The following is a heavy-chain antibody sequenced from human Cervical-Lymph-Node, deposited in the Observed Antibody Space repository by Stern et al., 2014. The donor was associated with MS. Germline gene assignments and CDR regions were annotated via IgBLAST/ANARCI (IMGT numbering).Heavy chain of an antibody. CDR2: IRQDGYDK. CDR1: GFSFGTSW. V-gene: IGHV3-7*01. D-gene: IGHD2/OR15-2a*01. Sequence: EVQLEESGGGLVQPGGSLRLSCVASGFSFGTSWMSWVRQPPGRGLEWVANIRQDGYDKFYVDSVKGRFTISRDNARNSLYLQMNSLTVADPAVYYCARDRRAFLDYWGQGTHVAVSS. J-gene: IGHJ4*02. CDR3: ARDRRAFLDY.